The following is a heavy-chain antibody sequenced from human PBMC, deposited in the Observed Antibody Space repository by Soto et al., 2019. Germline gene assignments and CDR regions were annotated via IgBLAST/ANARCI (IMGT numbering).Heavy chain of an antibody. D-gene: IGHD5-18*01. Sequence: EVQLVESGGGLVKPGGSLRLSCAASGFTFSSYSMNWVRQAPGKGLEWVSSISSSSSYIYYADSVKGRFTISRDNAKNSMYRQMNSLRAEDTAVYYCARDQPGYSYGYGLGDWGQGTLVTVSS. CDR3: ARDQPGYSYGYGLGD. CDR2: ISSSSSYI. CDR1: GFTFSSYS. V-gene: IGHV3-21*01. J-gene: IGHJ4*02.